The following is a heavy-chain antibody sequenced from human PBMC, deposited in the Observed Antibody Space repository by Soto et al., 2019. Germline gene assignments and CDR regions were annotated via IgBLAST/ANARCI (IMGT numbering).Heavy chain of an antibody. D-gene: IGHD6-13*01. Sequence: QVQLVQSGAEVKKPGSSVKVSCKASGGTFSSYAISWVRQAPGQGLEWMGGIIPIFGTANYAQKFQGRVXIXAXXATSTAYMELGSLRSEDTAVYYCARDVIAAAGTAGWGQGTLVTVSS. J-gene: IGHJ4*02. CDR1: GGTFSSYA. CDR2: IIPIFGTA. V-gene: IGHV1-69*12. CDR3: ARDVIAAAGTAG.